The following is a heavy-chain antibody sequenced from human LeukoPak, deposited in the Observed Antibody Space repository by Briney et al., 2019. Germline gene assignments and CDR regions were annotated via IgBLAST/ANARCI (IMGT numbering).Heavy chain of an antibody. V-gene: IGHV3-7*02. CDR1: DVTPRDFR. Sequence: GGSPRLSRVEPDVTPRDFRMAWVRPAPGEGMGWVAKINGDESETADVDSSKGRFTTSKENAKNTVFLQMSRLRTEDTAKYYCVRPQILSYDIYNVWGQGRMVTVSS. CDR3: VRPQILSYDIYNV. J-gene: IGHJ3*01. D-gene: IGHD2-21*01. CDR2: INGDESET.